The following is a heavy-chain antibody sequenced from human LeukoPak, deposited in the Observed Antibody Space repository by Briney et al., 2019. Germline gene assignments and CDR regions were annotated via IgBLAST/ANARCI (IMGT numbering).Heavy chain of an antibody. Sequence: PGGSLRLSCAASGFTFSNYSMNWVRQAPGKGLEWVAVISYDGSNKYYADSVKGRFTISRDNSKNTLYLQMNSLRAEDTAVYYCAREQYGDYEWFDPWGQGTLVTVSS. CDR2: ISYDGSNK. J-gene: IGHJ5*02. V-gene: IGHV3-30*03. CDR1: GFTFSNYS. CDR3: AREQYGDYEWFDP. D-gene: IGHD4-17*01.